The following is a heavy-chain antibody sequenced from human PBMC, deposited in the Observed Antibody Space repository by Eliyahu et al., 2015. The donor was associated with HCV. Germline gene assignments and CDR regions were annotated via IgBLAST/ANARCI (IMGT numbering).Heavy chain of an antibody. V-gene: IGHV1-8*01. CDR3: ARAYCSGGSCRYYFDY. Sequence: QVQLVQSGAEVKKPGASVKVSCKASGYTFTSYDINWVRQATGQGLEWMGWMNPNSGNTGYAQKFQGRVTMTRNTSISTAYMELSSLRSEDTAVYYCARAYCSGGSCRYYFDYWGQGTLVTVSS. CDR1: GYTFTSYD. CDR2: MNPNSGNT. J-gene: IGHJ4*02. D-gene: IGHD2-15*01.